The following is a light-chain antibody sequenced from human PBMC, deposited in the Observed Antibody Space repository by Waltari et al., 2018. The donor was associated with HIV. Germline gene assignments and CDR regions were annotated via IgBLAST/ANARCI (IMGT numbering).Light chain of an antibody. CDR1: QGIRND. Sequence: DIQMTQSPSSLSASVGDRVTITCRASQGIRNDLLWYQQKPGKAPKRLIYAASSLQSGGPSRVSGSGSGTEFTLTISSLQPEDFATYYCLQHNTYPWTFGQGTKVEIK. CDR3: LQHNTYPWT. V-gene: IGKV1-17*01. CDR2: AAS. J-gene: IGKJ1*01.